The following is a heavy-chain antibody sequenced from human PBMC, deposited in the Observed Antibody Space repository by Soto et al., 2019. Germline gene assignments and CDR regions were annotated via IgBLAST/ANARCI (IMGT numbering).Heavy chain of an antibody. J-gene: IGHJ2*01. CDR2: INHSGST. V-gene: IGHV4-34*01. CDR3: ARSAIATHWFFDL. D-gene: IGHD5-18*01. Sequence: SETLSLTCAVYGGSFSGYYWSWIRQPPGKGLEWIGEINHSGSTNYNPSLKSHVTISVDTSKDQFSLELTSVTAVDTALYYCARSAIATHWFFDLWGRGTLVTVSS. CDR1: GGSFSGYY.